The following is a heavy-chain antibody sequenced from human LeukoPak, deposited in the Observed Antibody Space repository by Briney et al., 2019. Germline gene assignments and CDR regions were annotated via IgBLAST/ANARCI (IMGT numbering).Heavy chain of an antibody. CDR1: GYTFTSYG. CDR2: INPNSGGT. V-gene: IGHV1-2*02. CDR3: ARDRKAIYDSSGYYTDY. D-gene: IGHD3-22*01. J-gene: IGHJ4*02. Sequence: GASVKVSCKASGYTFTSYGISWVRQAPGQGLEWMGWINPNSGGTNYAQKFQGRVTMTRDTSISTAYMELSRLRSDDTAVYYCARDRKAIYDSSGYYTDYWGQGTLVTVSS.